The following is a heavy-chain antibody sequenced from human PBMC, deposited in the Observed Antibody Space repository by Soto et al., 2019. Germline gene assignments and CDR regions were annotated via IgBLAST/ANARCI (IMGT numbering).Heavy chain of an antibody. V-gene: IGHV3-30*18. CDR3: AKDIYTGAAGTLLDY. Sequence: QVQLVESGGGVVQPGRSLRLSCAASGFTFSSYGMHWVRQAPGKGLEWVAVISYDGSNNYYADSVKGRFTISRDNSKNTLYLEMDSLRAEDTAVYYCAKDIYTGAAGTLLDYWGQGTLVTVSS. D-gene: IGHD6-13*01. J-gene: IGHJ4*02. CDR2: ISYDGSNN. CDR1: GFTFSSYG.